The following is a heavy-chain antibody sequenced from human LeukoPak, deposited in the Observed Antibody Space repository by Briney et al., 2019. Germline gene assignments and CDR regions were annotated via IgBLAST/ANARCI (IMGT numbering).Heavy chain of an antibody. V-gene: IGHV3-21*01. CDR1: GFTFSSYS. CDR2: ISSSSSYI. D-gene: IGHD6-13*01. Sequence: PGGSLRLSCAASGFTFSSYSINWVRQAPGKGLEWVSSISSSSSYIYYADSVKGRFTISRDNAKNSLYLQMNSLRAEDTAVYYCARGPMAAAGRFDYWGQGTLVTVSS. CDR3: ARGPMAAAGRFDY. J-gene: IGHJ4*02.